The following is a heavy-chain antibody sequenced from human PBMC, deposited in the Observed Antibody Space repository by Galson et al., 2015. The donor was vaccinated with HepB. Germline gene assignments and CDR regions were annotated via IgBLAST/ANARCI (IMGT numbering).Heavy chain of an antibody. CDR3: AKKWSGSSGWYPFDQ. CDR2: ISGSGVSS. J-gene: IGHJ4*02. V-gene: IGHV3-23*01. CDR1: GFTFSAYA. Sequence: SLRLSCAASGFTFSAYAVSWVRQAPGKGLEWVSAISGSGVSSYYADSVKGRFTISRDNSKSTLYLQMNSLRAEDTALYYCAKKWSGSSGWYPFDQWGPGTLVTVSS. D-gene: IGHD6-13*01.